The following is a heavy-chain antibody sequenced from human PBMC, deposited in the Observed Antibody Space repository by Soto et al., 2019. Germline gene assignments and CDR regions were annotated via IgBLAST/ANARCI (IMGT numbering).Heavy chain of an antibody. V-gene: IGHV4-31*03. CDR3: ARYYFDNSGYSNWFDP. J-gene: IGHJ5*02. D-gene: IGHD3-22*01. Sequence: QVQLQESGPGLVKPSQTLSLTCTVSGGSISSGAYYWSWIRQHSEKGLEWIGYMHYSGIAYYNPSLTSRLTSSADPSKNQFYLKLSSVTAAATAVYYCARYYFDNSGYSNWFDPWGRGTLVTVSS. CDR2: MHYSGIA. CDR1: GGSISSGAYY.